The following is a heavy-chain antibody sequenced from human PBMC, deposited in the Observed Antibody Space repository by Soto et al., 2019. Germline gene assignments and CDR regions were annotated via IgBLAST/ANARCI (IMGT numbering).Heavy chain of an antibody. J-gene: IGHJ4*02. CDR1: GFTISSYG. D-gene: IGHD3-9*01. CDR2: SSHDGTSQ. V-gene: IGHV3-30*18. Sequence: QVQLVESGGGVVQPGGSLRLSCAAAGFTISSYGIHWVRQAPGKGRERLAASSHDGTSQLYAVSVKGRLSNSRDNSKNTLYLQMDSRRAEDTTSDYFAKIELPSFAFLLCHCGQGTRVTVSS. CDR3: AKIELPSFAFLLCH.